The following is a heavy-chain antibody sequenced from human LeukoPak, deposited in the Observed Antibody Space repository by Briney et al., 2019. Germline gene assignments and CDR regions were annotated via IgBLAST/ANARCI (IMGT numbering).Heavy chain of an antibody. CDR1: GGSISSGGYS. J-gene: IGHJ4*02. Sequence: SQTLSLTCAVSGGSISSGGYSWSWIRQPPRKGLEWIGYIYHSGSTYYNPSLKSRVTISVDRSKNQFTLKLSSVTAADTAVFYCARDCTRLGTGLDYWGQGTLVTVSS. V-gene: IGHV4-30-2*01. CDR3: ARDCTRLGTGLDY. D-gene: IGHD5-18*01. CDR2: IYHSGST.